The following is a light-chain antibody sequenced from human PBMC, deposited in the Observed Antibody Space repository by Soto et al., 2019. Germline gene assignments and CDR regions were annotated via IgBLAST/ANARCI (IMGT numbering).Light chain of an antibody. CDR1: QGISNY. CDR2: GAS. Sequence: DIPMTQSPSAMSASVGDRVTIRCRASQGISNYVAWFQQKPGKVPKRLIYGASSLQSGVPSRFSGSGSGTEFTLTISSLQPEDFATYYCLQHNSYPWTFGQGTKVEIK. CDR3: LQHNSYPWT. J-gene: IGKJ1*01. V-gene: IGKV1-17*03.